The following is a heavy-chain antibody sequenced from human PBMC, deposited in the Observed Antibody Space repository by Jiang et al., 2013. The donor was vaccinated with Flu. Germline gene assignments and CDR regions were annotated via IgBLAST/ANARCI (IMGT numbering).Heavy chain of an antibody. Sequence: GSGLVKPSETLSLTCTVSGGSISSSSYYWGWIRQPPGKGLEWIGSIYYSGSTYHNPSLKSRVTISVDTSKNQFSLKLSSVTAADTAVYYCASSITPVVFDYWGQGTLVTVAS. J-gene: IGHJ4*02. D-gene: IGHD2-2*01. CDR1: GGSISSSSYY. CDR2: IYYSGST. V-gene: IGHV4-39*07. CDR3: ASSITPVVFDY.